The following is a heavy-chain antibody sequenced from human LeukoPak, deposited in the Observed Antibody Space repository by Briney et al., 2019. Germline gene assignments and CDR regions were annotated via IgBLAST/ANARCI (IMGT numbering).Heavy chain of an antibody. Sequence: PGGSLRLSCAASGFTFSSFEMNWVRQAPGKGLEWVSYINSRGSIIFYADSVKGRFTISRDNSKNTLYLQMNSLRAEDTAVYYCARADYDSSGYGYWGQGTLVTVSS. V-gene: IGHV3-48*03. D-gene: IGHD3-22*01. CDR3: ARADYDSSGYGY. J-gene: IGHJ4*02. CDR1: GFTFSSFE. CDR2: INSRGSII.